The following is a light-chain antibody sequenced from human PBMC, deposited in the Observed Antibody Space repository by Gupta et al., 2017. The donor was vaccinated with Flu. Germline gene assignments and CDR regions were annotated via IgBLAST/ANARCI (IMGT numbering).Light chain of an antibody. CDR1: SSDVGGYNY. Sequence: TSSDVGGYNYVAWYQQHPGKAPKLMIYEVTDRPSGVSNRFSGSKSGNTASLTISGLQAEDEADYFCASYTTTSTWVFGGGTKLTVL. V-gene: IGLV2-14*01. CDR2: EVT. J-gene: IGLJ3*02. CDR3: ASYTTTSTWV.